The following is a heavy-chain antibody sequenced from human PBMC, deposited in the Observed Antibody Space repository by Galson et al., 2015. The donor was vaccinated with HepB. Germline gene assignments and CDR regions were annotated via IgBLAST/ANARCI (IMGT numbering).Heavy chain of an antibody. Sequence: SLRLSCAASGFTVSSNYMSWVRQAPGKGLEWVSVIYSSGSTYYADSVKGRFTISRDNSKNTLYLQMNSLRAEDTAVYYCAKTGGDIVVVVAATPSDDAFDIWGQGTMVTVSS. J-gene: IGHJ3*02. V-gene: IGHV3-53*01. D-gene: IGHD2-15*01. CDR3: AKTGGDIVVVVAATPSDDAFDI. CDR1: GFTVSSNY. CDR2: IYSSGST.